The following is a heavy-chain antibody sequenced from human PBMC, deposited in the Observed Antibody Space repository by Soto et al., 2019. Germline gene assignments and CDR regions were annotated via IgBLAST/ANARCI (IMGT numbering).Heavy chain of an antibody. Sequence: EVQLLESGGDFKQPGGSLRLSCEGSGFNFSNYALNWVRQAPGKRLEWVSVISGNSGTTYYAASVKGRFTISRDNSKKMLYLQRKSLRADDTAVYYCAKGRAITVFGVITPFDSWGQGTLVTVSS. D-gene: IGHD3-3*01. CDR3: AKGRAITVFGVITPFDS. V-gene: IGHV3-23*01. J-gene: IGHJ4*02. CDR1: GFNFSNYA. CDR2: ISGNSGTT.